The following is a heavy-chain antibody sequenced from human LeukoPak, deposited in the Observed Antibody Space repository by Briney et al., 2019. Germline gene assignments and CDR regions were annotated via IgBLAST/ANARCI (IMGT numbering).Heavy chain of an antibody. Sequence: PGGSLRLSCAASGFTFSSYSMNWVRQAPGKGLEWVSSISSSSSYIYHADSVKGRFTISRDNAKNTLYLQMDSLRAEDTAVYYCARGYSNWYFDLWGRGTLVTVSS. CDR3: ARGYSNWYFDL. J-gene: IGHJ2*01. V-gene: IGHV3-21*04. CDR2: ISSSSSYI. D-gene: IGHD2-15*01. CDR1: GFTFSSYS.